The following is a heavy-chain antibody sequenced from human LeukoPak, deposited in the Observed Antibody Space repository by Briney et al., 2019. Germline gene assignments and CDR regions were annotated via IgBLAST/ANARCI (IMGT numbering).Heavy chain of an antibody. CDR2: INHSGST. CDR3: ARQVKAAMANYDY. Sequence: PSETLSLTCAVYGGSFSDYYWSWIRQPPGKGLEWIGEINHSGSTNYNPSLKSRVTISVDTSKNQFSLKLSSVTAADTAVYYCARQVKAAMANYDYWGQGTLVTVSS. D-gene: IGHD5-18*01. V-gene: IGHV4-34*01. CDR1: GGSFSDYY. J-gene: IGHJ4*02.